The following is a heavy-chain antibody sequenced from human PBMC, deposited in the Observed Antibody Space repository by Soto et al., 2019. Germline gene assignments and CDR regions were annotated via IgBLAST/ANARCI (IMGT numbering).Heavy chain of an antibody. CDR3: ARGFGNYDFWSGYMNYYYYGMDV. V-gene: IGHV1-69*13. J-gene: IGHJ6*02. CDR2: IIPIFGTA. D-gene: IGHD3-3*01. CDR1: GGTFSSYA. Sequence: SVKVSCKASGGTFSSYAISWVRQAPGQGLEWMGGIIPIFGTANYAQKFQGRVTITADESTSTAYMELSSLRSEDTAVYYCARGFGNYDFWSGYMNYYYYGMDVWGQGTTVTVSS.